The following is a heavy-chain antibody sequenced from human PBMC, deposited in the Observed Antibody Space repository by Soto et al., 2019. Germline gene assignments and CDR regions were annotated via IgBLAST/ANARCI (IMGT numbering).Heavy chain of an antibody. CDR1: GFTFSSYS. D-gene: IGHD3-10*01. J-gene: IGHJ6*03. V-gene: IGHV3-21*01. CDR2: ISSSSSYI. Sequence: GGSLRLSCAASGFTFSSYSMNWVRQAPGKGLEWVSSISSSSSYIYYADSVKGRFTISRDNAKNSLYLQMNSLRAEDTAVYYFEKSSRFGELPPDYYYYYMDVWGKGTTVTVSS. CDR3: EKSSRFGELPPDYYYYYMDV.